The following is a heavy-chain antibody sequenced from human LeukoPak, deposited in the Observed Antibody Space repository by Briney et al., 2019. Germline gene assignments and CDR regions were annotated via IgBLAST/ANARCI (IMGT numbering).Heavy chain of an antibody. V-gene: IGHV1-2*02. J-gene: IGHJ4*02. CDR3: ARAPYCGGDCYSDY. CDR2: INPNSGGT. Sequence: ASVKVSCKASGYTFTGYYMHWARQAPGQGLEWMGWINPNSGGTNYAQKFQGRVTMTRDTSISTAYMELSRLRSDDTAVYYCARAPYCGGDCYSDYWGQGTLVTVSS. CDR1: GYTFTGYY. D-gene: IGHD2-21*02.